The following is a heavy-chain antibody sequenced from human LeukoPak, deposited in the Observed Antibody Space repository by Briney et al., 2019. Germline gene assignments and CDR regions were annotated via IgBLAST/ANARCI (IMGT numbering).Heavy chain of an antibody. D-gene: IGHD3-3*01. CDR1: GFSFSDSA. CDR3: AKGGQDFDFWRFDL. J-gene: IGHJ5*02. CDR2: ISDTGGRT. V-gene: IGHV3-23*01. Sequence: PGGSLRLSCAASGFSFSDSAVSWVRHSPGEGLKWVSSISDTGGRTYYAVSVKGRFTITRDNSRNTVNLQMNSLRAGDTARYYCAKGGQDFDFWRFDLWGQGILVIVSS.